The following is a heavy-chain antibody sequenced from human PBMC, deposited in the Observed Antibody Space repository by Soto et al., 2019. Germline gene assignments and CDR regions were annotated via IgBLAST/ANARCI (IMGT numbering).Heavy chain of an antibody. CDR3: AKQYCRSTSCYVGDTFDI. D-gene: IGHD2-2*01. CDR1: GFTFSDYY. CDR2: ISSSGSTI. J-gene: IGHJ3*02. V-gene: IGHV3-11*01. Sequence: QVQLVESGGGLVKPGGSLRLSCAASGFTFSDYYMSWIRQAPGKGLEWVSYISSSGSTIYYADSVKGRFTISRDNAKNSLYLQMNSLRAEESVVYYCAKQYCRSTSCYVGDTFDIWGQGTMVTVFS.